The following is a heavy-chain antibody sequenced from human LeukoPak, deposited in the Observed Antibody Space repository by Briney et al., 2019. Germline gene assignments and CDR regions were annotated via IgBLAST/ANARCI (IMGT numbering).Heavy chain of an antibody. Sequence: ASVKVSCKASGYTFTSYYMHWVRQAPGQGLEWMGIINPSGGTTTYTQKFQGRVTMTRDTSTGTVYMELNSLRVEDTAVYYCAKDWRGSDYRGQGTLVTVSS. D-gene: IGHD3-3*01. J-gene: IGHJ4*02. CDR3: AKDWRGSDY. CDR2: INPSGGTT. CDR1: GYTFTSYY. V-gene: IGHV1-46*01.